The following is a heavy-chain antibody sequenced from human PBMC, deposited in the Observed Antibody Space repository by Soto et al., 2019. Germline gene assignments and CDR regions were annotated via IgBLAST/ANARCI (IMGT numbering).Heavy chain of an antibody. D-gene: IGHD3-9*01. CDR3: AQQVTDDILAPPCLLDY. CDR1: GGSISSTDHY. Sequence: QLQLQESGPGLVKPSETLSLTCTVSGGSISSTDHYWGWIRQSPGKGLEWIGRVYYTGTTYYNPSLNSRVTISVDASKSQFSLTLRSVTAADTAVYYCAQQVTDDILAPPCLLDYWGQGSLVIVSS. V-gene: IGHV4-39*01. CDR2: VYYTGTT. J-gene: IGHJ4*02.